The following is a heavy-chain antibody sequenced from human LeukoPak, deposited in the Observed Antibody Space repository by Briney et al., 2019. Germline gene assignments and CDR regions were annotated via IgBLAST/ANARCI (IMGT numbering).Heavy chain of an antibody. CDR2: ISHSGETT. CDR3: ARDLRHNLQFLDQYFFNF. J-gene: IGHJ4*02. Sequence: GGSLRLSCAASGFAFSGYYMSWIRQAPGKGLEWVSYISHSGETTEYADSVRGRFTISRDNNKNLMFLQMNSLRAEDTAIYYCARDLRHNLQFLDQYFFNFWGQGTLVTVSS. D-gene: IGHD3-3*01. V-gene: IGHV3-11*01. CDR1: GFAFSGYY.